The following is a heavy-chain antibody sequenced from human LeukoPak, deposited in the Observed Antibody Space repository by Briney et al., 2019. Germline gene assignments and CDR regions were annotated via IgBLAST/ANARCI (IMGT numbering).Heavy chain of an antibody. Sequence: PGGSLRLSCAASGFTVSSNYMSWVRQAPGKGLEWVSVIYSGGSTYYANSVKGRFTMSRDNSKNTLYLQMNSLRAEDTAVYYCARGPTYYYDISEGYFDYWGQGTLVTVSS. CDR1: GFTVSSNY. D-gene: IGHD3-22*01. V-gene: IGHV3-53*01. CDR3: ARGPTYYYDISEGYFDY. J-gene: IGHJ4*02. CDR2: IYSGGST.